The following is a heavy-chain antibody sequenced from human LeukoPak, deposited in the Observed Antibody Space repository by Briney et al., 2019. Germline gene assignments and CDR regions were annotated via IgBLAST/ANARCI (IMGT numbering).Heavy chain of an antibody. CDR1: GYIFPSHW. D-gene: IGHD3-22*01. CDR3: VRQPPGVYDTTQNWFDP. Sequence: RGESLKISCKVSGYIFPSHWITWVRQVPGKGLEWMGRIAPSDSYTNYNPSFEGHVTMSVEKSITTVYLQWSSLKASDTAMYYCVRQPPGVYDTTQNWFDPWGQGTLVTVSS. V-gene: IGHV5-10-1*01. J-gene: IGHJ5*02. CDR2: IAPSDSYT.